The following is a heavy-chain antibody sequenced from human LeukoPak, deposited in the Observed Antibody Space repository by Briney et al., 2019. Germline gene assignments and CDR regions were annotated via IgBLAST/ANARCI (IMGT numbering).Heavy chain of an antibody. V-gene: IGHV3-30*02. D-gene: IGHD1-26*01. CDR2: IRNEGSNK. J-gene: IGHJ6*03. CDR1: GFTFSSYG. CDR3: AKGRGWEASYYYYYLDV. Sequence: PGGSMRLSSAASGFTFSSYGIHWVSQAQGKGMEWVAFIRNEGSNKYYTDSVKGGLTISRDNSKNTLYLQMNSLRAEDTAVYYCAKGRGWEASYYYYYLDVWGKGTTVTISS.